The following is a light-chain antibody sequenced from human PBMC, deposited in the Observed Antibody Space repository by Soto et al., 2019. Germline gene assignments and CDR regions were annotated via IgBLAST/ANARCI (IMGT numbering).Light chain of an antibody. CDR2: GAS. CDR1: QSVSSN. CDR3: QHGGT. Sequence: EIVMTQSPATLSVSPGERATLSCRASQSVSSNLAWYQQKPGQAPRLLIYGASTRATGIPARFSGSGSGTEFTLTISSLQSEDFEVYYCQHGGTFGPGTKVDIK. V-gene: IGKV3-15*01. J-gene: IGKJ3*01.